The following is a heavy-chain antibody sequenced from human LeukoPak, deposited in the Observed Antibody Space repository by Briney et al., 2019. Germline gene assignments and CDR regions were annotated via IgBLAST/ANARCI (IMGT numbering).Heavy chain of an antibody. CDR3: ARLTVTTPYYFDY. V-gene: IGHV3-23*01. Sequence: PGGSLRLSCAASGFTFSSYAMSWVRQAPGKGLEWVSAISGSGGSTYYADSVKGRFTISRDNAKNSLYLQMNSLRAEDTAVYYCARLTVTTPYYFDYWGQGTLVTVSS. CDR2: ISGSGGST. CDR1: GFTFSSYA. J-gene: IGHJ4*02. D-gene: IGHD4-17*01.